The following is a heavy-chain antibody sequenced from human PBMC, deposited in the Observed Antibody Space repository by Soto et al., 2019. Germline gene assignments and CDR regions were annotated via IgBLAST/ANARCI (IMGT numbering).Heavy chain of an antibody. CDR1: GFTFSANA. D-gene: IGHD1-26*01. CDR2: IAYDGTIK. Sequence: QEQLVESGGDVVQPGRSLTLSCAASGFTFSANAMHWVRQAPGKGLEWVAVIAYDGTIKIYRDSVKGRFTISRDDSKSALYLQMNSLRPEDTAVYYCARDKIKGAPEHLDSWGQGTLVTVSS. J-gene: IGHJ4*02. CDR3: ARDKIKGAPEHLDS. V-gene: IGHV3-30-3*01.